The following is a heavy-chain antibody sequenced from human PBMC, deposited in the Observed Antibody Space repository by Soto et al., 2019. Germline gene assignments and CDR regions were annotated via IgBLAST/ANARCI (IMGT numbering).Heavy chain of an antibody. CDR2: INPNSGGT. D-gene: IGHD2-2*01. J-gene: IGHJ5*02. Sequence: QVQLVQSGAEVKKPGASVKVSCKASGYTFTGYYMHWVRQAPGQGLEWMGWINPNSGGTNYAQKFQGWVTMTRDTSISTAYMELSRLRSDDTAVYYCARDSDIVVVPAAHSTDNWFDPWGQGTLVTVSS. CDR1: GYTFTGYY. CDR3: ARDSDIVVVPAAHSTDNWFDP. V-gene: IGHV1-2*04.